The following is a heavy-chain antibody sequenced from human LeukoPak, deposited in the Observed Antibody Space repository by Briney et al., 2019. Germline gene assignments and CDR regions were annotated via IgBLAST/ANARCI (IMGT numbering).Heavy chain of an antibody. J-gene: IGHJ4*02. CDR1: GYSIRTSHY. Sequence: SETLSLTCTVSGYSIRTSHYWGWIRQSPGKGLEWIGNIYRSGTTYYNPSLKSRVTISMDTSKNQFSLKLSSVTAADTAVYYCARAGDKAMAYPAYFDYWGQGTPVTVSS. CDR2: IYRSGTT. CDR3: ARAGDKAMAYPAYFDY. D-gene: IGHD5-18*01. V-gene: IGHV4-38-2*02.